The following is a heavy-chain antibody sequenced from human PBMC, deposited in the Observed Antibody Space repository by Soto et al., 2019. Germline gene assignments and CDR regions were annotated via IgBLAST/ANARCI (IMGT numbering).Heavy chain of an antibody. Sequence: LRLSCAASGFTFSSYSMNWVRQAPGKGLEWVSSISSSSSYIYYADSVKGRFTISRDNAKNSLYLQMNSLRAEDTAVYYCARSGYGFYSSYGMDVWGPGTTVAVAS. V-gene: IGHV3-21*01. CDR1: GFTFSSYS. J-gene: IGHJ6*02. CDR3: ARSGYGFYSSYGMDV. D-gene: IGHD5-12*01. CDR2: ISSSSSYI.